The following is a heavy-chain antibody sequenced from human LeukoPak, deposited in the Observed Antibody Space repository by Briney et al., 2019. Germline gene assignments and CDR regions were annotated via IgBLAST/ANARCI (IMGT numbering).Heavy chain of an antibody. D-gene: IGHD6-19*01. V-gene: IGHV3-43*02. CDR2: ITGDGGST. CDR3: AKEGPIAVAGYFDY. Sequence: GGSLRLSCAASGFIFDDYAMHWVRQAPGKGLEWVSLITGDGGSTYSADSVRGRFTISRDNSKNSLYLQMNNLKTEDTALYYCAKEGPIAVAGYFDYWGQGTLVTVSS. J-gene: IGHJ4*02. CDR1: GFIFDDYA.